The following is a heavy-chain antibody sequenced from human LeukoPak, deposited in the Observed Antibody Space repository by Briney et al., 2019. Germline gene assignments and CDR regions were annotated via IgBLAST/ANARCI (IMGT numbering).Heavy chain of an antibody. CDR3: ARDWDFGHDI. J-gene: IGHJ3*02. V-gene: IGHV3-66*01. CDR2: IYSGGST. D-gene: IGHD3-3*01. Sequence: GGSLRLSCAASGFTVSSNYMSWVRQAPGKGLEWVSVIYSGGSTYYADSVKGGFTLSRDNSKNTLYLQMNSLRAEDTAVYCCARDWDFGHDIWGQGTMVTVSS. CDR1: GFTVSSNY.